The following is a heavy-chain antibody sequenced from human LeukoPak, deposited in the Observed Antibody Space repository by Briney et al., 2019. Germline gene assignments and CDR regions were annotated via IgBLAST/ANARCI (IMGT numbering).Heavy chain of an antibody. J-gene: IGHJ4*02. CDR2: INSKSRYI. Sequence: GESLRLSCVVSGFTFGSYSINWVRQAPGKGLEWVSSINSKSRYIYYADSVKGRVTITRDNAKNSLSLQMNSLRAEDTAVYYCARCSGSSTYHSDDYWGQGTLVTVSS. CDR3: ARCSGSSTYHSDDY. D-gene: IGHD2-15*01. CDR1: GFTFGSYS. V-gene: IGHV3-21*01.